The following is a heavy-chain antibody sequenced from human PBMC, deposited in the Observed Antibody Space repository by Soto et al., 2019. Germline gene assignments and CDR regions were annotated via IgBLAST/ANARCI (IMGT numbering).Heavy chain of an antibody. D-gene: IGHD2-2*01. Sequence: PSETLSLTCTVSGGSTSSYYWSWIRQPPGKGLEWIGYIYDSGSTSYNPSLKSRVTISVDTSKNQFSLKLSSVTAADTAVYYCARDRYQLPYYYGMDVWGQGTTVTVSS. CDR1: GGSTSSYY. CDR2: IYDSGST. J-gene: IGHJ6*02. CDR3: ARDRYQLPYYYGMDV. V-gene: IGHV4-59*01.